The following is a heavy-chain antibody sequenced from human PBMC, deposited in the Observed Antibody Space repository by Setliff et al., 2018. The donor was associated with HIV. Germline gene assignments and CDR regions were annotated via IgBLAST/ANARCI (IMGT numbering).Heavy chain of an antibody. Sequence: PGESLKISCKASGYIFTSYWIAWVRHIPGKGLEWMGIIYPGDSNVKYSPSFQGQVTVSVDKATNTAFLQWRNLKASDTAIYYCARYGYDGGWHPGDHWGQGTLVTVSS. CDR1: GYIFTSYW. CDR2: IYPGDSNV. D-gene: IGHD6-19*01. V-gene: IGHV5-51*01. CDR3: ARYGYDGGWHPGDH. J-gene: IGHJ4*02.